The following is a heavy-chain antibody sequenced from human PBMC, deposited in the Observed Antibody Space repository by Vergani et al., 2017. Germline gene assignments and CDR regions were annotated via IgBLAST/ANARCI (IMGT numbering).Heavy chain of an antibody. CDR3: ARAIVEIPPTGLYYYYYMDV. CDR1: GGSISSGSYY. D-gene: IGHD1-26*01. Sequence: QVQLQESGPGLVKPSQTLSLTCTVSGGSISSGSYYWSWIRQPAGKGLEWIGRIYTSGSTNYNPSLKSRVTMSVDTSKNQFSLKLSSVTAADTAVYYCARAIVEIPPTGLYYYYYMDVWGKGKTVVVSS. J-gene: IGHJ6*03. CDR2: IYTSGST. V-gene: IGHV4-61*02.